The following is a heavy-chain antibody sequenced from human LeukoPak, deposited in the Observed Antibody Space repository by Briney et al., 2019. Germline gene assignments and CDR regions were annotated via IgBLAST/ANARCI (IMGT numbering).Heavy chain of an antibody. CDR3: AKGYYGELLFDY. J-gene: IGHJ4*02. CDR1: GFNFSWYW. Sequence: GGSLRLSCAASGFNFSWYWMSWVRQAPGKGLEWVSAISGSGGSTYYADSVKGRFTISRDNSKNTLYLQMNSLRAEDTAVYSCAKGYYGELLFDYWGQGTLVTVSS. D-gene: IGHD3-10*01. CDR2: ISGSGGST. V-gene: IGHV3-23*01.